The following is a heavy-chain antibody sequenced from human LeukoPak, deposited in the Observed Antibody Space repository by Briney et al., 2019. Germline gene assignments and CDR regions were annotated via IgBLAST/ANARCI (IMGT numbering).Heavy chain of an antibody. Sequence: SVKVSCKASGGTFSSYAISWVRQAPGQGLEWMGGIIPIFGTANYAQKFQGRVTITTDESTSTAYMELSSLRSEDTAVYYCARVLRFLEWGDHDAFDIWGQGTMVTVSS. CDR3: ARVLRFLEWGDHDAFDI. J-gene: IGHJ3*02. D-gene: IGHD3-3*01. V-gene: IGHV1-69*05. CDR2: IIPIFGTA. CDR1: GGTFSSYA.